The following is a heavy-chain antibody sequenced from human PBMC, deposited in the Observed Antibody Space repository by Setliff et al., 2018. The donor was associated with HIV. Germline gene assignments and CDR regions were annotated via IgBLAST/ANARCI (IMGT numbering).Heavy chain of an antibody. J-gene: IGHJ6*03. Sequence: SETLSLTCTVSGGSISSSGYYWGWIRQPPGKGLEWIGNMYYRGSTYYNPSLKSRVIISVDTSKNQFSLKLSSVTAADTAVYYCARGYPVSYYYYMDVWGKGTTVTVSS. D-gene: IGHD3-16*02. CDR1: GGSISSSGYY. V-gene: IGHV4-39*01. CDR2: MYYRGST. CDR3: ARGYPVSYYYYMDV.